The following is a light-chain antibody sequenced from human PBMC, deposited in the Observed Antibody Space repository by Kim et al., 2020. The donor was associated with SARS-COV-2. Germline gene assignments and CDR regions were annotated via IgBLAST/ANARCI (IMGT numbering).Light chain of an antibody. CDR3: QQYDRSPYT. Sequence: EIVLTQSPGTLSLSPGERATLSCRASQSVASNHLAWFQQKPGQAPRLLIYGTSSRATGIPDRFSASESGTDFTLTISRLEPEDFAVCYCQQYDRSPYTFGQGTKLEIK. J-gene: IGKJ2*01. V-gene: IGKV3-20*01. CDR1: QSVASNH. CDR2: GTS.